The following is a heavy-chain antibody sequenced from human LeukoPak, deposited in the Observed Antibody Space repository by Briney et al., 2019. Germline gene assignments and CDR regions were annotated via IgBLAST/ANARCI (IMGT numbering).Heavy chain of an antibody. CDR3: ARGLGYCSSTSCPFDY. CDR2: ITPIFGTA. D-gene: IGHD2-2*01. CDR1: GGIFSSYA. J-gene: IGHJ4*02. V-gene: IGHV1-69*13. Sequence: ASVKVSCKASGGIFSSYAISWVRQAPGQGLEWMGGITPIFGTANYAQKFQGRVTITADESTSTAYMELSSLRSEDTAVYYCARGLGYCSSTSCPFDYWGQGTLVTVSS.